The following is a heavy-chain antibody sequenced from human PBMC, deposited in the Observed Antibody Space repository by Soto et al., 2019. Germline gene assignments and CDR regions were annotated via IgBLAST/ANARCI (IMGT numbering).Heavy chain of an antibody. J-gene: IGHJ4*02. CDR1: GGSISSGDYY. D-gene: IGHD5-18*01. V-gene: IGHV4-39*07. Sequence: PSETLSLTCTVSGGSISSGDYYWSWIRQPPGKGLEWIGEINHSGSTNYNPSLKSRVTISVDTSKNQFSLKLSSVTAADTAVYYCARSGRIQLWSYIDYWGQGTLVTVS. CDR2: INHSGST. CDR3: ARSGRIQLWSYIDY.